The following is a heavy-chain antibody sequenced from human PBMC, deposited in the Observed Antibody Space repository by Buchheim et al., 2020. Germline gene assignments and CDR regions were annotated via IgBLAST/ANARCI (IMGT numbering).Heavy chain of an antibody. CDR1: GGSISSGGDY. D-gene: IGHD6-6*01. CDR3: ASTLSSHFDY. Sequence: QVRLQESGPGRVKPSQTLSLTCNVSGGSISSGGDYWSWIRQYPGKGLEWIGNIYYSGSTYYNPSLKSRATISVDRSKNQFSLKMSSVTAADTAVYYCASTLSSHFDYWGQGTL. J-gene: IGHJ4*02. V-gene: IGHV4-31*03. CDR2: IYYSGST.